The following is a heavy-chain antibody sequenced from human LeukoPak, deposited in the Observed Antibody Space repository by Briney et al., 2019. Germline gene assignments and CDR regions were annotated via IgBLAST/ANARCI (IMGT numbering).Heavy chain of an antibody. J-gene: IGHJ6*02. D-gene: IGHD4-17*01. Sequence: GGSLRLSCAASGFTFSSYAMSWVRQAPGKGLEWVSVIHSGGSTYYADSVKGRFTISRDNSKNTLYLQMNSLRAEDTAVYYCARGGDSADYWYYGMDVWGQGTTVTVSS. CDR3: ARGGDSADYWYYGMDV. CDR2: IHSGGST. V-gene: IGHV3-66*01. CDR1: GFTFSSYA.